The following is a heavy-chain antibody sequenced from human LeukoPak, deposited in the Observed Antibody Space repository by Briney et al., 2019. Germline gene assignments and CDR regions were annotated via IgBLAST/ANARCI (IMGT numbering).Heavy chain of an antibody. Sequence: PSETLSLTCTVSGGSISSSSYYWGWIRQPPGKGLEWIGSIYYSGSTYYNPSLKSRVTISVDTSKNQFSLKLSSVTAADTAVYYCARVSGSYAFDIWGQGTMVTVSS. V-gene: IGHV4-39*07. D-gene: IGHD1-26*01. CDR3: ARVSGSYAFDI. CDR2: IYYSGST. J-gene: IGHJ3*02. CDR1: GGSISSSSYY.